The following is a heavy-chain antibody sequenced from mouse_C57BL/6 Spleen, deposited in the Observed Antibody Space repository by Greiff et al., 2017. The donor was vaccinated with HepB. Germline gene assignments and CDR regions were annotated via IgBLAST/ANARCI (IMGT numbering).Heavy chain of an antibody. CDR3: ARGNSNSEGWFAY. V-gene: IGHV1-69*01. J-gene: IGHJ3*01. Sequence: QVQLQQPGAELVMPGASVKLSCKASGYTFTSYWMHWVKQRPGQGLEWIGEIDPSDSYTNYNQKFKGKSTLTVDKSSSTAYMQLISLTSEDSAVYYCARGNSNSEGWFAYWGQGTLVTVSA. CDR1: GYTFTSYW. CDR2: IDPSDSYT. D-gene: IGHD2-5*01.